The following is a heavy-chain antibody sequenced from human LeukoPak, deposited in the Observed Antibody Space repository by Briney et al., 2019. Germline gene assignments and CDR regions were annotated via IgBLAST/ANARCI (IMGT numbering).Heavy chain of an antibody. J-gene: IGHJ6*02. V-gene: IGHV1-69*13. Sequence: ASVKLSRKASGGTFSSYAISWARQAPGPGLEWMGGIIPIFGTANYAQKFQGRGTITADESKSTAYMQLSSLRSEDTAVYYCARDGVYSYGYYYYGMDGWVQGTTVSDSS. CDR2: IIPIFGTA. CDR3: ARDGVYSYGYYYYGMDG. CDR1: GGTFSSYA. D-gene: IGHD5-18*01.